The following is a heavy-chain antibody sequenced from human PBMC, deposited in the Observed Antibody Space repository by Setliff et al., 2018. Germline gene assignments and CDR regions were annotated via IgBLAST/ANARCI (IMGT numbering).Heavy chain of an antibody. V-gene: IGHV4-59*01. CDR2: IYYSGST. CDR3: VRESRSTWYRRDF. Sequence: SETLSLTCTVSGGSISNYYWSWIRQPPGKGLEWIGYIYYSGSTNYNPSLKSRVTISVDTSKNQVSLKLSSVTAADTAGYYCVRESRSTWYRRDFWGQGTLVTVSS. CDR1: GGSISNYY. J-gene: IGHJ4*02. D-gene: IGHD6-13*01.